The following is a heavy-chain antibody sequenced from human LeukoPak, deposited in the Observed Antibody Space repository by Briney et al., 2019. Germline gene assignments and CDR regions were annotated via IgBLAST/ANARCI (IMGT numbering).Heavy chain of an antibody. Sequence: GGSLRLSCVASGFTFSRYWMTWVRQAPGKGLEWVANIKEDGSEKNYVDSVRGRFTVSRDNANYSLYLQMTSLRAEDTAVYYCARVYYYHSSGPDYWGQGTLVTVSS. V-gene: IGHV3-7*05. J-gene: IGHJ4*02. D-gene: IGHD3-22*01. CDR2: IKEDGSEK. CDR1: GFTFSRYW. CDR3: ARVYYYHSSGPDY.